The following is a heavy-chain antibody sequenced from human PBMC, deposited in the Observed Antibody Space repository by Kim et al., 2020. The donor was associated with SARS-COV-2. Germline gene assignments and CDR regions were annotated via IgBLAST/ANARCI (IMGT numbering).Heavy chain of an antibody. CDR1: GGSISSSSYY. CDR2: IYYSGST. Sequence: SETLSLTCTVSGGSISSSSYYWGWIRQPPGKGLEWIGSIYYSGSTYYNPSLKSRVTISVDTSKNQFSLKLSSVTAADTAVYYCARHVPDDNAQLWFGELLEWFDPWGQGTLVTVSS. V-gene: IGHV4-39*01. CDR3: ARHVPDDNAQLWFGELLEWFDP. D-gene: IGHD3-10*01. J-gene: IGHJ5*02.